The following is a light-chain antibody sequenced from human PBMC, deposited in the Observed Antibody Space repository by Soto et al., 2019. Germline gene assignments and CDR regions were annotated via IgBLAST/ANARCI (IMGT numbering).Light chain of an antibody. CDR3: QQYYFYAHT. J-gene: IGKJ3*01. V-gene: IGKV1-8*01. CDR2: AAS. Sequence: AIRMTQSPSSISASTGDTVTITCRASQGVSTHLAWYQQKPGKAPKLLIYAASTLQIGVPSRFSGSGSGTDFTLTITSLHSEDFATYYCQQYYFYAHTFGPGTKVDIK. CDR1: QGVSTH.